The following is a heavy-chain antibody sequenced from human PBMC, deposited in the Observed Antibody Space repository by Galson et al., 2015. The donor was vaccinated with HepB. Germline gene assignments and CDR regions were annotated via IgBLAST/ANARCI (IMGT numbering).Heavy chain of an antibody. CDR3: AKDGEHSGSYLDPQGFDY. CDR2: ISGSGGST. D-gene: IGHD1-26*01. V-gene: IGHV3-23*01. CDR1: GFTFSSYA. Sequence: SLRLSCAASGFTFSSYAMSWVRQAPGKGLEWVSAISGSGGSTYYADSVKGRFTISRDNSKNTLYLQMNSLRAEDTAVYYCAKDGEHSGSYLDPQGFDYWGQGTLVTVSS. J-gene: IGHJ4*02.